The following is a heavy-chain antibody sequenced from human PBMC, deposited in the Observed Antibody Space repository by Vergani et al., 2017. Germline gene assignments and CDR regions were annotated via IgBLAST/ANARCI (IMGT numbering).Heavy chain of an antibody. CDR3: ASPGAQWLRPTGDY. CDR2: IRSKANSYAT. Sequence: EVQLVESGGGLVKPGGSLRLSCAASGFTFSNAWMSWVRQAPGKGLEWVGRIRSKANSYATAYAASVKGRFTISRDDSKNTAYLQMNSLRAEDTAVYYCASPGAQWLRPTGDYWGQGTLVTVSS. CDR1: GFTFSNAW. J-gene: IGHJ4*02. V-gene: IGHV3-73*01. D-gene: IGHD6-19*01.